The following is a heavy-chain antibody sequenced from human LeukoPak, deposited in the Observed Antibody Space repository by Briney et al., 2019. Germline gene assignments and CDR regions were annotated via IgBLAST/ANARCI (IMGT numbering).Heavy chain of an antibody. V-gene: IGHV3-53*01. J-gene: IGHJ4*02. Sequence: PGGSLRLSCAASGFTASSNYMSWVRQPPGKGLEWVSVIYSGGSTYYADSVKGRFTISRDHSKNTLFHQMNSLRAEDTAVYYCAIDSSGYTVSFDYWGQGTLVTVSS. CDR1: GFTASSNY. CDR3: AIDSSGYTVSFDY. D-gene: IGHD3-22*01. CDR2: IYSGGST.